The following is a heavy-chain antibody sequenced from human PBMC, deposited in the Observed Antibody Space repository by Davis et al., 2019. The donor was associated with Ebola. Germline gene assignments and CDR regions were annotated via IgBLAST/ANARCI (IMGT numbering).Heavy chain of an antibody. D-gene: IGHD2-15*01. CDR1: GFTFSSYA. Sequence: GESLKISCAASGFTFSSYAMSWVRQAPGKALEWVSSISSSSSYIYYADSVKGRFTISRDNAKNSLYLQMNSLRDEDTAVYYCASETTQIDYWGQGTLVTVSS. V-gene: IGHV3-21*01. CDR3: ASETTQIDY. J-gene: IGHJ4*02. CDR2: ISSSSSYI.